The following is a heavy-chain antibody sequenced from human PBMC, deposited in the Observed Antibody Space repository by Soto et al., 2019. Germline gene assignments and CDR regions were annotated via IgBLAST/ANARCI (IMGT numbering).Heavy chain of an antibody. J-gene: IGHJ4*02. CDR2: ITTTGDTS. CDR1: GFTFSDFA. CDR3: ATVPEYRYGSSFYYFDS. Sequence: GGSLRLSCAASGFTFSDFAMNWVRQTPGKRLEWVSIITTTGDTSYYADSVKGRFTISRDNSKNMLYLQMNNLRVDDTAIYFCATVPEYRYGSSFYYFDSWGQGA. D-gene: IGHD6-6*01. V-gene: IGHV3-23*01.